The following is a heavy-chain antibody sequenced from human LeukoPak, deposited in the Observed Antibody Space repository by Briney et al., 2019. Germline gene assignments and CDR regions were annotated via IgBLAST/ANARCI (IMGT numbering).Heavy chain of an antibody. CDR2: ISYDGSNK. V-gene: IGHV3-30-3*01. D-gene: IGHD3-22*01. CDR3: ASEPELGIVVVPPRA. CDR1: GFTFSSYA. J-gene: IGHJ5*02. Sequence: GGSLRLSCAASGFTFSSYAMHWVRQAPGKGLEWVAVISYDGSNKYYADSVKGRFTISRANSKNTLYLQMNSLRAEDTAVYYCASEPELGIVVVPPRAWGQGTLVTVSS.